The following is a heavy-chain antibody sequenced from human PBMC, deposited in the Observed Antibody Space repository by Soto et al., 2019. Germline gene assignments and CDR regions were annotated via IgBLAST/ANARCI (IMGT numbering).Heavy chain of an antibody. CDR1: GDSISSRNW. CDR2: ISHGGNT. D-gene: IGHD2-15*01. Sequence: QVQLQESGPGLVKPSGTLSLTCAVSGDSISSRNWWNWVRQPPGKGLEWSGKISHGGNTNYNPSPQSPATISLASDKKRSSTKSSSATAAPPAVYYCGRAGRGYCSGFSCGSGLDGMAVWGQATTVTVSS. J-gene: IGHJ6*01. CDR3: GRAGRGYCSGFSCGSGLDGMAV. V-gene: IGHV4-4*02.